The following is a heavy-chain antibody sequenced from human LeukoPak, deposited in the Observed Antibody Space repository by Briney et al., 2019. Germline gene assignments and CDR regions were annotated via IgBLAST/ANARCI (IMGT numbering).Heavy chain of an antibody. Sequence: GGSLRLSCAASGFTFSDYWMHWVRQAPGKGLVWVSRIDGRGTNTDYADSVRGRFTISRDNAKNTVSLQLNSLRPEDTAVYYCAKDIHILTDYWGQRTLVTVSS. J-gene: IGHJ4*02. D-gene: IGHD2-21*01. V-gene: IGHV3-74*01. CDR1: GFTFSDYW. CDR2: IDGRGTNT. CDR3: AKDIHILTDY.